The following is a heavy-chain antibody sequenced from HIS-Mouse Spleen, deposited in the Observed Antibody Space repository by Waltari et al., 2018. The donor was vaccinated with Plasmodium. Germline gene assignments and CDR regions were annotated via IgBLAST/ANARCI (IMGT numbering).Heavy chain of an antibody. V-gene: IGHV4-34*01. D-gene: IGHD3-16*02. CDR2: INHSGST. J-gene: IGHJ4*02. Sequence: QVQLQQWGAGLLKPSETLSLTCAVYGGSFSGYYWSWIRQPRGKGLEWIGEINHSGSTNYNPALKSRFTISGETSKNQFSLKLSSVTAADTAVYYCARGSITFGGVIPTFDYWGQGTRVTVSS. CDR3: ARGSITFGGVIPTFDY. CDR1: GGSFSGYY.